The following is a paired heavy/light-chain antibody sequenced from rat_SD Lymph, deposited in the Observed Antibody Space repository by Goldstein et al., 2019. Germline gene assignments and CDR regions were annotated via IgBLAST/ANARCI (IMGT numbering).Heavy chain of an antibody. CDR1: GFSFSDYW. Sequence: EVKLVESGGGLVQPGRSLKLSCAASGFSFSDYWMGWVRQAPGKGLEWIGEINQDSSTINYTPSVKDKFTISRDNAQNTLYLQMSKLGSEDTAIYYCARTTDYYYYFDYWGQGVMVTVSS. V-gene: IGHV4-2*01. CDR3: ARTTDYYYYFDY. D-gene: IGHD1-6*01. CDR2: INQDSSTI. J-gene: IGHJ2*01.
Light chain of an antibody. CDR3: QQTWNDAYT. Sequence: DTVLTQSPALAVSPGERVTISCRASESVSTAMHYYQQKPGQQPKLLIYGASNLESGVPARFSGSGSGTDFTLTIDPVEADDTATYFCQQTWNDAYTFGPGTKLELK. V-gene: IGKV3S10*01. J-gene: IGKJ2-3*01. CDR2: GAS. CDR1: ESVSTA.